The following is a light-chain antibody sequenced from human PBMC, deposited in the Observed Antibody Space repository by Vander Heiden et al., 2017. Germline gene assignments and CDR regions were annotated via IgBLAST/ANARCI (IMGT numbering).Light chain of an antibody. CDR1: TIGTKS. V-gene: IGLV3-21*02. J-gene: IGLJ1*01. Sequence: HVLTQPPSVSVSPRRTAQITPGGPTIGTKSVQWYQQRPGQAPVLVVYEDSDRPSGIPGRFSGSNSGSAATLTISGVEAGDEADYFCQVWDSATDHHVFATGTKVTVL. CDR2: EDS. CDR3: QVWDSATDHHV.